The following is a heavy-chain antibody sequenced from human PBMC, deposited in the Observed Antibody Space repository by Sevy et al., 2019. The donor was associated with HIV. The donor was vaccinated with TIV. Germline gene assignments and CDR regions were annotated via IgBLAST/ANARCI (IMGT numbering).Heavy chain of an antibody. V-gene: IGHV3-23*01. CDR2: ISGSGGST. Sequence: GGSLRLSCAASGFTFSSYAMSWVRQAPGKGLEWVSAISGSGGSTYYADSVKGRFTISRDNSKNTRYLQMNSLRAEDTAVYYCAKRRRGITGYYRDVWGKGTTVTVSS. CDR1: GFTFSSYA. CDR3: AKRRRGITGYYRDV. J-gene: IGHJ6*03. D-gene: IGHD3-16*01.